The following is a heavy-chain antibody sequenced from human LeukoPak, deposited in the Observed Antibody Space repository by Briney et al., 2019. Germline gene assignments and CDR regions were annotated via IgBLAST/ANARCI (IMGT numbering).Heavy chain of an antibody. Sequence: GGSLRLSCAASGFTFSDYYMSWIRQAPGKGPEWVSYISSSGSTIYYADSVKGRFTISRDNAKNSLYLQMNSLRAEDTAVYYCASYGYYGSGSPYYFDYWGQGTLVTISS. D-gene: IGHD3-10*01. V-gene: IGHV3-11*04. CDR2: ISSSGSTI. J-gene: IGHJ4*02. CDR3: ASYGYYGSGSPYYFDY. CDR1: GFTFSDYY.